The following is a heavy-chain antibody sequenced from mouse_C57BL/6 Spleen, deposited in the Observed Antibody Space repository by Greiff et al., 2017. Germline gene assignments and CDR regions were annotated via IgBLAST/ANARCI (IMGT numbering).Heavy chain of an antibody. CDR1: GFSLSTSGMG. CDR2: IYWDDDK. CDR3: AKSTTVVATDAMDY. J-gene: IGHJ4*01. V-gene: IGHV8-12*01. Sequence: QVTLKVSGPGILQSSQTLSLTCSFSGFSLSTSGMGVSWLRQPSGKGLEWLAHIYWDDDKRYNPSLKSRLTISKDTSRNQVFLKITSVDTAATATDYCAKSTTVVATDAMDYWGQGTSVTVSS. D-gene: IGHD1-1*01.